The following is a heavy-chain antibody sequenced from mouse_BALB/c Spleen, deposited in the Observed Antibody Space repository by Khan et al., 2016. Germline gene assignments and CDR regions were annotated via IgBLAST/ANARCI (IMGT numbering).Heavy chain of an antibody. V-gene: IGHV3-2*02. Sequence: EVQLQESGPGLVKPSQSLSLTCTVSGYSITSDYAWSWIRQFPGNKLEWMGYIFYSGSTTYNPSLQSRISITRDTSKNQFFLQLNSVTTEATATYCCARGDWYFDVWGAGTTVTVSS. CDR3: ARGDWYFDV. CDR2: IFYSGST. CDR1: GYSITSDYA. J-gene: IGHJ1*01.